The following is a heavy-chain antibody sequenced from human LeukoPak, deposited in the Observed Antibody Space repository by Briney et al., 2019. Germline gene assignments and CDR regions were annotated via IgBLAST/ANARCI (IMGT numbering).Heavy chain of an antibody. D-gene: IGHD5-24*01. CDR1: GFTVSSNY. V-gene: IGHV3-66*01. J-gene: IGHJ6*02. CDR2: IYSGGST. Sequence: GGSLRLSCAAPGFTVSSNYMSWVRQAPGGRLEWVSLIYSGGSTYYADSVKGRFTISRDNSKNTLYLQMNSLRAEDTAVYYCASRDKGYYYGMDVWGQGTTVTVSS. CDR3: ASRDKGYYYGMDV.